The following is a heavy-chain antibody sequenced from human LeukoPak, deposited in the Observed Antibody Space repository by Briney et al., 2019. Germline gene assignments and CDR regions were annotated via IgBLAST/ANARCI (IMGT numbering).Heavy chain of an antibody. CDR1: GFIFSGYY. Sequence: GGSLRLSCAASGFIFSGYYMAWIRQAPGKGLEWVSYISSSSSYTNYADSVKGRFTISRDNAKKSLYLQMNSLRAEDTAVYYCARRTGINYYDSSGYYSDYWGQGTLVTASS. CDR2: ISSSSSYT. J-gene: IGHJ4*02. V-gene: IGHV3-11*03. D-gene: IGHD3-22*01. CDR3: ARRTGINYYDSSGYYSDY.